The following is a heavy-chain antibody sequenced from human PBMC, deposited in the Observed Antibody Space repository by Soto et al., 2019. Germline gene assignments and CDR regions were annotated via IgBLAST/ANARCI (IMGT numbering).Heavy chain of an antibody. D-gene: IGHD2-15*01. Sequence: QLQLQESGSGLVKPSQTLSLTCAVSGGSISSGGYSWSWIRQPPGKGLEWIGYIYHSGSTYYNPSLKSRVTISVDRSMNHFSLKLSSVPAADTAVSYGARWWPDAPRFDPWGHGTLVTVSS. CDR2: IYHSGST. V-gene: IGHV4-30-2*01. CDR3: ARWWPDAPRFDP. J-gene: IGHJ5*02. CDR1: GGSISSGGYS.